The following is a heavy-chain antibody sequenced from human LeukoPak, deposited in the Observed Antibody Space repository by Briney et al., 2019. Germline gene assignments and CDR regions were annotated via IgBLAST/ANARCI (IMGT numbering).Heavy chain of an antibody. CDR3: AKSRGSDKNYYYYYYMDV. Sequence: GGTLRLSCAASGFTFSSYGMSWVRQAPGKGLEWVSAISGSGGSTYYADSVKGRFTISRDNSKNTLYLQMNSLRAEDTAVYYCAKSRGSDKNYYYYYYMDVWGKGTTVTISS. CDR2: ISGSGGST. J-gene: IGHJ6*03. CDR1: GFTFSSYG. D-gene: IGHD3-10*01. V-gene: IGHV3-23*01.